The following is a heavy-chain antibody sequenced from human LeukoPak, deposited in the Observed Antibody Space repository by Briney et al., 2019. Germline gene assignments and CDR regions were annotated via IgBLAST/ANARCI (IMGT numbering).Heavy chain of an antibody. CDR2: ISSGDDT. V-gene: IGHV3-53*01. J-gene: IGHJ4*02. CDR3: ARDSEGRYYGSGSYYTFDY. CDR1: GISVRSNY. Sequence: GGSLRLSCAASGISVRSNYMNWVRQAPGRGLEWVSLISSGDDTDYADSVKGRFTISRDSSKNTLYLQMNSLRAEDTAVYYCARDSEGRYYGSGSYYTFDYWGQGILVTVSS. D-gene: IGHD3-10*01.